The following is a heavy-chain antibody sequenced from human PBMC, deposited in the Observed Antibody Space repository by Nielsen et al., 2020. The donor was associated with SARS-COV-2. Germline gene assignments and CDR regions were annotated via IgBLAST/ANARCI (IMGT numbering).Heavy chain of an antibody. CDR2: ISGHNGDT. Sequence: ASVKVSCKASGYTFTNYGISWVRQAPGQGLEWLGWISGHNGDTYYAQKVQDRLTLTADSSTSTAFLELTSLASDDTAVYYCARYSTGWFSGLYWFVPWGQGTLVTVST. CDR1: GYTFTNYG. CDR3: ARYSTGWFSGLYWFVP. V-gene: IGHV1-18*04. J-gene: IGHJ5*02. D-gene: IGHD2-2*01.